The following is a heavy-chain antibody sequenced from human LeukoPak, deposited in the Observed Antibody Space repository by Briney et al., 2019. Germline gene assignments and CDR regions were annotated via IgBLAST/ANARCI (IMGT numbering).Heavy chain of an antibody. CDR3: ARGGAHTDAFDI. J-gene: IGHJ3*02. CDR1: GGTFSSYA. Sequence: GASVKVSCKASGGTFSSYAISWVRRAPGQGLEWMGRIIPILGIANYAQKFQGRVTITADKSTSTAYMELSSLRSEDTAVYYCARGGAHTDAFDIWGQGTMVTVSS. CDR2: IIPILGIA. D-gene: IGHD3-16*01. V-gene: IGHV1-69*04.